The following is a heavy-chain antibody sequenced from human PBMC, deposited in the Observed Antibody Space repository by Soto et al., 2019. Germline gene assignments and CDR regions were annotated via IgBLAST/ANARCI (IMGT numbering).Heavy chain of an antibody. Sequence: GASVKVSCKASGGTFSSYTISWVRQAPGQGLEWMGRIIPILGIANYAQKFQGRVTITADKSTSTAYMELSSLRSEDTAVYYCARDPSATGTVDYWGQGTLVTVSS. CDR1: GGTFSSYT. CDR2: IIPILGIA. CDR3: ARDPSATGTVDY. D-gene: IGHD1-1*01. J-gene: IGHJ4*02. V-gene: IGHV1-69*04.